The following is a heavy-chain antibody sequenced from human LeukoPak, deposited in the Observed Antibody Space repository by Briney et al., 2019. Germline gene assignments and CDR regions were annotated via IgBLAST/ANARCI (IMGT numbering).Heavy chain of an antibody. CDR2: MNPNSGNT. V-gene: IGHV1-8*01. D-gene: IGHD3-16*01. CDR3: ARGFAWDVAGGLYYYYMDV. Sequence: ASVKVSCKASGYTFTSYDINWVRQATGQGLEWMGWMNPNSGNTNYAQKFQGRVTMTRDTSISTAYMELSSLRSEDTAVYYCARGFAWDVAGGLYYYYMDVWGKGTTVTVSS. CDR1: GYTFTSYD. J-gene: IGHJ6*03.